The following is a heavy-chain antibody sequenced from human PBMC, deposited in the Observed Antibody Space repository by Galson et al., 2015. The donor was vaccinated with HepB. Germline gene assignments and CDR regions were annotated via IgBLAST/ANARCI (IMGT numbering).Heavy chain of an antibody. D-gene: IGHD3-10*01. CDR3: AYGSGSYFLDN. CDR2: CSCDGGTT. Sequence: HCAAQAQRKDLGSVPVCSCDGGTTFPAASVTGRCIISRVNSVKTLYLQMDSLRSDDTAIYYCAYGSGSYFLDNWGQGTLVTVSS. V-gene: IGHV3-30*14. J-gene: IGHJ4*02.